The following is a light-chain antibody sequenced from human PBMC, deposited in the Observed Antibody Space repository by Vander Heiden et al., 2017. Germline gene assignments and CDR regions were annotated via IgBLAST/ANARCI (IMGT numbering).Light chain of an antibody. J-gene: IGLJ1*01. CDR1: TSNIGDNT. Sequence: QSVLTQPPSTSATPGQRVTISCSGDTSNIGDNTVNWYQHVPGTAPKLLIYKNNQRPSGVPDWFSGSKSGTSASLAISGPQSEDEADYYCSAWDDSLNGFVFGSGTAVTVL. V-gene: IGLV1-44*01. CDR2: KNN. CDR3: SAWDDSLNGFV.